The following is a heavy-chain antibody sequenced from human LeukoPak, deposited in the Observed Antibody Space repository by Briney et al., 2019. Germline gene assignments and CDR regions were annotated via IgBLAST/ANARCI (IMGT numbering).Heavy chain of an antibody. CDR1: GGSFSGYY. V-gene: IGHV4-34*01. J-gene: IGHJ4*02. Sequence: PSETLSLTCAVYGGSFSGYYWSWIRQPPGKGLEWIGEINHSGSTNYNPSLKSRVTISVDTSKNQFSLKLSSVTAADTAVYYCARGRVTYYYDSSGYYYGVWGQGILVTVSS. D-gene: IGHD3-22*01. CDR3: ARGRVTYYYDSSGYYYGV. CDR2: INHSGST.